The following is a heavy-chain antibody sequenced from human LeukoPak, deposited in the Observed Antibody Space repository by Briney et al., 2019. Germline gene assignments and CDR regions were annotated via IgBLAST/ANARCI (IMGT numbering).Heavy chain of an antibody. CDR1: GYSFTSHL. D-gene: IGHD3-9*01. Sequence: GESLRISCKGSGYSFTSHLISWVRQMPGKGLGWMGRIDPVGSYATYSPSFQGHVTISADRSISTAYLQWSSLKASETAMYYCARHSRRYDSLTSYYNSYHYGMDVWGKETTVTVSS. V-gene: IGHV5-10-1*01. J-gene: IGHJ6*04. CDR3: ARHSRRYDSLTSYYNSYHYGMDV. CDR2: IDPVGSYA.